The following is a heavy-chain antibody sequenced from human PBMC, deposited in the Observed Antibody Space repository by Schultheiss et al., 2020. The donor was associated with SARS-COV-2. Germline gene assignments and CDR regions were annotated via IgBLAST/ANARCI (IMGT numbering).Heavy chain of an antibody. Sequence: SETLSLTCTVSGGSITTDYWSWIRQPPGKGLEWIGEINHSGSTNYNPSLKSRVTISVDTSKNQFSLMLSSVTAADTAVYYCARAAGLRRHDYVYDIWGQGTMVTVSS. CDR2: INHSGST. V-gene: IGHV4-34*01. CDR1: GGSITTDY. J-gene: IGHJ3*02. CDR3: ARAAGLRRHDYVYDI. D-gene: IGHD3-16*01.